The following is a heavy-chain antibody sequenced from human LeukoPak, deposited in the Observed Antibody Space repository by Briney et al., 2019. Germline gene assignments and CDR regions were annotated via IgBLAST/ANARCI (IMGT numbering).Heavy chain of an antibody. CDR3: AKDTRGYCSGGSCHMFDY. CDR1: GFTFDDYA. Sequence: QPGGSLRLSCAASGFTFDDYAMHWVRQAPGKGLEWVSLISGDGGSTYYADSVKGRFTISRDNSKNSLYLQMNSLRTEDTALYYCAKDTRGYCSGGSCHMFDYWGQGTLVTVSS. D-gene: IGHD2-15*01. J-gene: IGHJ4*02. CDR2: ISGDGGST. V-gene: IGHV3-43*02.